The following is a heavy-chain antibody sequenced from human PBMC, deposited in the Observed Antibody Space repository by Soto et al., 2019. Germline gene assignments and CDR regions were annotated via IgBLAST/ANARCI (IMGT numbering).Heavy chain of an antibody. V-gene: IGHV3-49*04. CDR1: GFTFGDYA. J-gene: IGHJ4*02. CDR3: TRNVIAVV. Sequence: TGGSLRLSCTASGFTFGDYAMSWVRQAPGKGPEWVGFIRSKAHGGTTEYAASVKGRFTISRDDSKSIAYLQMSSLKTEDTAVYYCTRNVIAVVWGQGTPVTVSS. CDR2: IRSKAHGGTT. D-gene: IGHD6-19*01.